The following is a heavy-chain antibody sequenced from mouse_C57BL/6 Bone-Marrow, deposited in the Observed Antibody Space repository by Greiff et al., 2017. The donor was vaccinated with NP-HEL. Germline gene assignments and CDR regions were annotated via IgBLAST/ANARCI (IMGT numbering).Heavy chain of an antibody. CDR3: ARGGTLYYDYDGGFAY. CDR1: GYTFTDYY. J-gene: IGHJ3*01. Sequence: VQLQQSGPVLVKPGASVKMSCKASGYTFTDYYMNWVKQSHGKSLEWIGVINPYNGGTSYNQKFKGKATLTVDKSSSTAYMELNSLTSEDSAVYYCARGGTLYYDYDGGFAYWGQGTLVTVSA. D-gene: IGHD2-4*01. V-gene: IGHV1-19*01. CDR2: INPYNGGT.